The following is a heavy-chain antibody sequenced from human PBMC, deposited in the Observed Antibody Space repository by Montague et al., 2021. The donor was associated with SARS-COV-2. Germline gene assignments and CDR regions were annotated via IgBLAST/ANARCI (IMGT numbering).Heavy chain of an antibody. CDR2: IYYSGST. D-gene: IGHD2-2*01. CDR3: ARESSRSAADL. Sequence: SETLSLTCTVSGGSISSSSYYWGWIRQPPGKGLEWIGSIYYSGSTYYNPSLKSRVTISVDTSKNQFSLKLSSVTAADTAVYYCARESSRSAADLWGQGTLVTVSS. CDR1: GGSISSSSYY. V-gene: IGHV4-39*02. J-gene: IGHJ5*02.